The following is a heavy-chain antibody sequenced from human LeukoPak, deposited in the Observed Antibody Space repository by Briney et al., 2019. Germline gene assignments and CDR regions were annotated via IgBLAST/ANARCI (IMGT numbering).Heavy chain of an antibody. J-gene: IGHJ5*02. V-gene: IGHV1-2*02. CDR1: GYTFTGYY. CDR2: INPNSGGT. D-gene: IGHD4-23*01. Sequence: ASVKVSCKASGYTFTGYYMHWVRQAPGQGLEWMGWINPNSGGTNYAQKFQGRVTMTRDMSTSTVYMELSSLRSEDTAVYYCARDGRIYGGELNWFDPWGQGTLVTVSS. CDR3: ARDGRIYGGELNWFDP.